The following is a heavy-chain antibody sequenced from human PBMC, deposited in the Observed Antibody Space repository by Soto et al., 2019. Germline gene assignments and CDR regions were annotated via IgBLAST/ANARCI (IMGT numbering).Heavy chain of an antibody. D-gene: IGHD3-10*01. Sequence: ASVKVSCKASGYIFISYYIHWVRQAPGQGLEWMGWINPFDGSRMFAQSFQGRVTMTRDTSTSTVYMEVISLRSEDTAVYYCSRVDPGETSPFDHWG. J-gene: IGHJ4*01. V-gene: IGHV1-46*03. CDR1: GYIFISYY. CDR3: SRVDPGETSPFDH. CDR2: INPFDGSR.